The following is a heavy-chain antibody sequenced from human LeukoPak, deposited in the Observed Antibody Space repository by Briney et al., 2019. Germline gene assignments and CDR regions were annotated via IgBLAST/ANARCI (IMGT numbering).Heavy chain of an antibody. J-gene: IGHJ5*02. CDR3: AREVTGYKSGQKYSWFDP. CDR1: GFTFSNFG. V-gene: IGHV3-21*06. D-gene: IGHD6-19*01. CDR2: ISTTGSDI. Sequence: GGSLRLSCAASGFTFSNFGMSWVRQAPGKGLEWASSISTTGSDIYYADSVRGRFTISRDNAKNSLYLQMTSLRVEDTAVYYCAREVTGYKSGQKYSWFDPWGQGTLVTVSS.